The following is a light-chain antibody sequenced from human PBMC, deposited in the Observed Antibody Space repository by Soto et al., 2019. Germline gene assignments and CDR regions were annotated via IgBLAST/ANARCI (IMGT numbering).Light chain of an antibody. CDR1: QFISSW. CDR2: EVS. Sequence: DIPMTQSPSTLSASVGDRVTITCRASQFISSWLAWFQQKPGEAPKLLIYEVSALESGVPSRFSGSGSGTEFTLTISSLQPDDFATYYCQHFNSYSWTFGQGTKVEVK. V-gene: IGKV1-5*01. CDR3: QHFNSYSWT. J-gene: IGKJ1*01.